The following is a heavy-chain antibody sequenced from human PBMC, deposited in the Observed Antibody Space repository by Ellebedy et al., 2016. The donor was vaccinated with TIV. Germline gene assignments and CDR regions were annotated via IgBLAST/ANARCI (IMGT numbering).Heavy chain of an antibody. CDR2: ISYSGDLM. J-gene: IGHJ4*02. CDR1: GFTFSGYY. Sequence: PGGSLRLSCAASGFTFSGYYXSWFRQAPGKGPEWVSYISYSGDLMYYADSVKGRFTTSRDNAGNSLYLQMNSLRAEDTAVYYCARLGVIAAPGASDYWGQGTLVIVSS. V-gene: IGHV3-11*01. D-gene: IGHD6-13*01. CDR3: ARLGVIAAPGASDY.